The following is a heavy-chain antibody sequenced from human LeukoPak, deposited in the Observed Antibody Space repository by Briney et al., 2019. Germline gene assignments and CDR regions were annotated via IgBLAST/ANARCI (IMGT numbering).Heavy chain of an antibody. CDR3: ARDTVPPGFDP. D-gene: IGHD1-1*01. V-gene: IGHV4-39*07. CDR1: GGSISSSSYY. CDR2: IYYSGST. J-gene: IGHJ5*02. Sequence: SETLSLTCTVSGGSISSSSYYWGWIRQPPGKGLEWIGSIYYSGSTYYNPSLKSRVTISVDTSKNQFSLKLSSVTAADTAVYYCARDTVPPGFDPWGQGTLVTVSS.